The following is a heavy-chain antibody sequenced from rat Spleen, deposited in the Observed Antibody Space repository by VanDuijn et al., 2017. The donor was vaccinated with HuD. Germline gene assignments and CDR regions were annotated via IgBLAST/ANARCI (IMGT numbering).Heavy chain of an antibody. J-gene: IGHJ3*01. CDR3: ASPIRGGGFAY. V-gene: IGHV5-25*01. D-gene: IGHD4-3*01. CDR1: GFTFNNYD. Sequence: EVQLVESGGGLVQPGRSMKLSCAASGFTFNNYDMAWVRQAPTKGLEWVASISPSGGTTYYRDSVKGRFTVYRDDAKSTLYLQMDSLRSEDTATYHCASPIRGGGFAYWGQGTLVTVSS. CDR2: ISPSGGTT.